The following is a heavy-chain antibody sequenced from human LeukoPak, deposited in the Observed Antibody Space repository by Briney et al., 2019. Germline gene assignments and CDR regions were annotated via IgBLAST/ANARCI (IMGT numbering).Heavy chain of an antibody. CDR3: ATGYLVTAGLMDV. CDR2: SDPEDGKT. D-gene: IGHD6-13*01. CDR1: GYTLTELS. V-gene: IGHV1-24*01. J-gene: IGHJ6*02. Sequence: ASVKVSCKVCGYTLTELSMFWVRQAPGKGLEWMGSSDPEDGKTVYAQKFQGRVTMTEDTSTDTAYMELSSLRSEDTAVYYCATGYLVTAGLMDVRGQGTTVTVSS.